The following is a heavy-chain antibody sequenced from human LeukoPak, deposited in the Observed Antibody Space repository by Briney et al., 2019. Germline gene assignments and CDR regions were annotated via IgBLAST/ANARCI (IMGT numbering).Heavy chain of an antibody. CDR1: GFTFSSYA. V-gene: IGHV3-23*01. D-gene: IGHD6-19*01. CDR2: MSGSGSST. Sequence: PGGSLRLSCAASGFTFSSYAMHWVRQAPGKGPEWVSSMSGSGSSTDYADSVKGRFTISRDNSKNTLYLQMNSLRAEDTALYYCAKDAQGLVRGGIYFDFWGQGSLVTVSS. J-gene: IGHJ4*02. CDR3: AKDAQGLVRGGIYFDF.